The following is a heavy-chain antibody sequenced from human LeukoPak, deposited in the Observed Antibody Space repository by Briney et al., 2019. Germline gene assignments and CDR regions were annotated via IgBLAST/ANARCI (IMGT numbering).Heavy chain of an antibody. Sequence: PSETLSLTCTVSRGSPTSYYWKWIRPPPGKGLEWIGYTYYSGSAMYNPSLESRVLISLDTSTNQFSLHPSSVTVADTAVYYCARMDCSRTSCHVRYWGQGTLVTVSS. CDR3: ARMDCSRTSCHVRY. CDR2: TYYSGSA. D-gene: IGHD2-2*01. V-gene: IGHV4-59*08. J-gene: IGHJ4*02. CDR1: RGSPTSYY.